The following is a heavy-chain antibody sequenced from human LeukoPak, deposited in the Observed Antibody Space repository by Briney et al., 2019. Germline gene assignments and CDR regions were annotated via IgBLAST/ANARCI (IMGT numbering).Heavy chain of an antibody. CDR3: ARGGAMVRGVIKRFGMDV. CDR1: GDSFSGYY. J-gene: IGHJ6*04. D-gene: IGHD3-10*01. Sequence: SETLSLTCAVYGDSFSGYYWSWLRQPPGKGLEWVGEINHSGSTNYNPSLKSRVTISVDTSKNQFSLKLSSVTAADTAVYYCARGGAMVRGVIKRFGMDVWGKGTTVTVSS. V-gene: IGHV4-34*01. CDR2: INHSGST.